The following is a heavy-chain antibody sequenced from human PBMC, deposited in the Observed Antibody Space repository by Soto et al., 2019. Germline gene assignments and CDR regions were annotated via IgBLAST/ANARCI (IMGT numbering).Heavy chain of an antibody. V-gene: IGHV3-33*01. J-gene: IGHJ4*02. CDR1: GFTFSSYG. Sequence: QVQLVESGGGVVQPGRSLRLSCAVSGFTFSSYGMHWVRQAPGKGLEWVAVIWFDGINKYYADSVKGRFTISRDNSKNTLYLQMNSLRAEDTAVYYCARQTPPQYDLWSGYYYYFDYWGQGTLVTVSS. D-gene: IGHD3-3*01. CDR3: ARQTPPQYDLWSGYYYYFDY. CDR2: IWFDGINK.